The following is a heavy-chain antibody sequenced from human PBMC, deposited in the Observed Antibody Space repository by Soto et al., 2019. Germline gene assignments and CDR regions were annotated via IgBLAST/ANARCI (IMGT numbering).Heavy chain of an antibody. D-gene: IGHD3-16*02. J-gene: IGHJ5*02. Sequence: QVQLVQSGAEVKKPGASVKVSCKASGYTFTNYGISWVRQAPGQGLEWMGWISTNTGHTDYARNLRGRVTMTTDASTTTAYMELRSLTSDDTAIYFCPREEYRQVDHWGQGTLVTVSS. CDR3: PREEYRQVDH. V-gene: IGHV1-18*04. CDR1: GYTFTNYG. CDR2: ISTNTGHT.